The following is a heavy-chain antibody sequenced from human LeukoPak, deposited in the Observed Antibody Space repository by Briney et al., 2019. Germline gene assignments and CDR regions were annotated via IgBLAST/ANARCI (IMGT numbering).Heavy chain of an antibody. D-gene: IGHD2-2*01. CDR2: ISPYSRDT. J-gene: IGHJ5*02. CDR3: VGYCSSTSCYGEP. V-gene: IGHV1-18*01. CDR1: GYTFTSYG. Sequence: AASVKVSCKASGYTFTSYGVTWVRQAPGQGLEWMGWISPYSRDTNYAQNLQGRVTISKDTFTSTAYMELRSLRSDDTAVYYCVGYCSSTSCYGEPWGQGTLVTVSS.